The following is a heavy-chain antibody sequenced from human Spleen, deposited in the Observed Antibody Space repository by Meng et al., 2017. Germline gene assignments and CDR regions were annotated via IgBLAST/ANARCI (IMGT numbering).Heavy chain of an antibody. J-gene: IGHJ4*02. V-gene: IGHV1-2*06. CDR2: INPINGAT. Sequence: QVQLVQSGAEVRRPGASVKIACEASGYTFSNYYIHWVRQAPGQGLEWMGRINPINGATNHAQKFQGRVTMTRDTSISTAYMELTRLKSDDTAVYFCARITGTYLANWGQGTLVTVSS. CDR3: ARITGTYLAN. CDR1: GYTFSNYY. D-gene: IGHD1-26*01.